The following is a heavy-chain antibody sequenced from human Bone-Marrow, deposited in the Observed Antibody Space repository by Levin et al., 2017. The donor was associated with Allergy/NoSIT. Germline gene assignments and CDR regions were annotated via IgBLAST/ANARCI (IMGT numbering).Heavy chain of an antibody. D-gene: IGHD2-15*01. CDR1: GFTFSTYS. J-gene: IGHJ4*02. V-gene: IGHV3-48*02. Sequence: GGSLRLSCGASGFTFSTYSMNWVRQAPGKGLEWVSYISSSSSTIYYADSVKGRFTISRDNAKNSLYLQMNSLRDEDTAVYYCASSPTLCSGGSCYLRYYFDYWGQGTLVTVSS. CDR3: ASSPTLCSGGSCYLRYYFDY. CDR2: ISSSSSTI.